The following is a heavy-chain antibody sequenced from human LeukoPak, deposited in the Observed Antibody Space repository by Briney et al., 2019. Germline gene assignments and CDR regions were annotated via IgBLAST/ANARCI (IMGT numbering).Heavy chain of an antibody. J-gene: IGHJ3*02. CDR3: AKAFGSRKAFDI. Sequence: KFQGRVTITRDTSASTAYMELSSLRSEDTAVYYCAKAFGSRKAFDIWGRGTMVTVSS. V-gene: IGHV1-3*01. D-gene: IGHD1-14*01.